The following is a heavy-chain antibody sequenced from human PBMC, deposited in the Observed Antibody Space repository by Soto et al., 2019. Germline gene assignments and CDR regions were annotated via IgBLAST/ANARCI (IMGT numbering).Heavy chain of an antibody. Sequence: ASVKVSCKASGYTLTGYYMHWVRQAPGQGLEWMGWINPNSGGTNYAQKFQGRVTMTRDTSISTAYMELSRLRSDDTAVYYCARDLVGILTGQDAFDIWGQGTMVTVSS. CDR2: INPNSGGT. D-gene: IGHD3-9*01. V-gene: IGHV1-2*02. CDR3: ARDLVGILTGQDAFDI. CDR1: GYTLTGYY. J-gene: IGHJ3*02.